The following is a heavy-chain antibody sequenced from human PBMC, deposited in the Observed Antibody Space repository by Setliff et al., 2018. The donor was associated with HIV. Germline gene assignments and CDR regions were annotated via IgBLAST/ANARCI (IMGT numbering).Heavy chain of an antibody. V-gene: IGHV1-18*04. CDR3: VKGRSGNYHW. J-gene: IGHJ4*02. Sequence: GASVKVSCKASGYTFTTYGISWVRQAPGHGLEWMGWISPNFGHTKYAQKFLDRVTMTIDTATSRAYMELSSLRPEDTALYYCVKGRSGNYHWWGQGTLVTVSS. CDR1: GYTFTTYG. CDR2: ISPNFGHT. D-gene: IGHD1-26*01.